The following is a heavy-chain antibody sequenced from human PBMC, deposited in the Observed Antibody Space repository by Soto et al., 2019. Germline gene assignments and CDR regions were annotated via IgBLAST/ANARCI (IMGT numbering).Heavy chain of an antibody. CDR1: GGTFSSYA. D-gene: IGHD6-6*01. CDR2: IIPIFGTA. V-gene: IGHV1-69*06. Sequence: GDSVKVCCKASGGTFSSYAISLVRQAPGQGLEWMGGIIPIFGTANYAQKFQGRVTITADKSTSTAYMELSRLRSEDTAVYYCARDRGYSSSSRGTYYFDYWGQGTLFTVSS. J-gene: IGHJ4*02. CDR3: ARDRGYSSSSRGTYYFDY.